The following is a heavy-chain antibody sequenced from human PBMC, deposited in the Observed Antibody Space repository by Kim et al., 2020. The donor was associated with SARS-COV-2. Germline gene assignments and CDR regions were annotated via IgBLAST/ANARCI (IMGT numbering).Heavy chain of an antibody. Sequence: SETLSLTCSVSGDSIGSYYWNWIRQPAGKGLEYIGRIYSSGATNYNPSLKSRVSVSVDTSKNRFSLRLNSVTAADTAVYYCARGGIAEPGAAVTRYYYYTMDVWGQGTTVTVSS. CDR2: IYSSGAT. CDR3: ARGGIAEPGAAVTRYYYYTMDV. D-gene: IGHD6-19*01. J-gene: IGHJ6*02. V-gene: IGHV4-4*07. CDR1: GDSIGSYY.